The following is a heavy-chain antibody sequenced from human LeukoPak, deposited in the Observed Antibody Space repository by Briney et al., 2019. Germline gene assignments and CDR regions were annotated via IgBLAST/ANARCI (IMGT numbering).Heavy chain of an antibody. CDR2: ITNSGGST. Sequence: GGPLRLSCAASGFTFSSDAMSWVRQAPGKGLEWVSAITNSGGSTFYADSVNGRSTISTNTSRHTLCLQTNRLTEEDTAVYYCARGTSSWSNWSQGTLVTVSP. CDR1: GFTFSSDA. J-gene: IGHJ4*02. V-gene: IGHV3-23*01. D-gene: IGHD2-8*02. CDR3: ARGTSSWSN.